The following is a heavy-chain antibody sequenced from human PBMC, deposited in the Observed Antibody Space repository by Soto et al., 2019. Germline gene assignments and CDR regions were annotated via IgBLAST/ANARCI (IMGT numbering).Heavy chain of an antibody. Sequence: SETLSLTCTVSGASISGFYWSWIRKSAGKGLEWIGRIYATGTTDYNPSLKSRVMMSVDTSKKQFSLKLRSVTAADTAVYYCVRDGTKTLRDWFDPWGQGISVTGSS. CDR3: VRDGTKTLRDWFDP. CDR1: GASISGFY. D-gene: IGHD1-1*01. CDR2: IYATGTT. V-gene: IGHV4-4*07. J-gene: IGHJ5*02.